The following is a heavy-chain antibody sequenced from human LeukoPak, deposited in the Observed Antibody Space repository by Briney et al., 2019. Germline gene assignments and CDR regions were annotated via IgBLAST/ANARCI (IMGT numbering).Heavy chain of an antibody. CDR2: ISWDGGST. CDR1: GFTFDDYT. D-gene: IGHD3-16*01. J-gene: IGHJ6*03. Sequence: GSLRLSWAASGFTFDDYTMHWVRQAPGKGLEWVSLISWDGGSTYYADSVKGRFTISRDNSKNSLYLQMNSLRTEDTALYYCAKDNRNRGYYYMDVWGKGTTVTVSS. V-gene: IGHV3-43*01. CDR3: AKDNRNRGYYYMDV.